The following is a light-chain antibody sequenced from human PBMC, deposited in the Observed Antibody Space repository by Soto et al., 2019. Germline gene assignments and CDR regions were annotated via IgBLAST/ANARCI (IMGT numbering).Light chain of an antibody. CDR3: QQYGSSPPRVT. CDR2: GAS. V-gene: IGKV3-20*01. J-gene: IGKJ5*01. Sequence: EIVLTQSPGTLSLSPGERATLSCRAIQSVSSSYLAWYQQKPGQAPRLLIYGASSRATGIPDRFSGSGSGTDVTLTISRLEPEDFAVYYCQQYGSSPPRVTFGQGTRLEIK. CDR1: QSVSSSY.